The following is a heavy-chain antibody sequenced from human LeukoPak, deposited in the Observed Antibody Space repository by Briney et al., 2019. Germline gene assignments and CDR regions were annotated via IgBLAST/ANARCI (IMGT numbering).Heavy chain of an antibody. D-gene: IGHD3-22*01. CDR1: GGTFCSYA. J-gene: IGHJ4*02. Sequence: ASVKVSCKASGGTFCSYAISWVRQAPGQGLEWMGGIIPIFGTANYAQKFQGRVTITADESTSTAYMELSSLRSEDTAVYYCASLGYYDSSGYYSPIDYWGQGTLVTVSS. CDR3: ASLGYYDSSGYYSPIDY. V-gene: IGHV1-69*13. CDR2: IIPIFGTA.